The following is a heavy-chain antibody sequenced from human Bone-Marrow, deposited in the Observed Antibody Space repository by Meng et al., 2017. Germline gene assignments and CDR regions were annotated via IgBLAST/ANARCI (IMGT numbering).Heavy chain of an antibody. D-gene: IGHD1-26*01. CDR2: INPNSGGT. J-gene: IGHJ4*02. CDR1: GYTFTGNY. Sequence: ASVKVSCKASGYTFTGNYMHWVRQAPGQGLEWIGWINPNSGGTDYAQKFQGRVTMTRDKPINTVYMELNTLQSDDTAVYYCARALFNSGFDYWGQGTRVTVSS. CDR3: ARALFNSGFDY. V-gene: IGHV1-2*02.